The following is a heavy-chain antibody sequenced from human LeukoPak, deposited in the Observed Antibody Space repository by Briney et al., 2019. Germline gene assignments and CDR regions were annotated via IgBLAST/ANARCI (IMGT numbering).Heavy chain of an antibody. J-gene: IGHJ5*02. CDR1: GGSFSGYY. CDR3: ARLGSGFLEWFFNWFDP. D-gene: IGHD3-3*01. V-gene: IGHV4-34*01. CDR2: INHSGST. Sequence: PSETLSLTCAVYGGSFSGYYWSWIRQPPGKGLEWIGEINHSGSTNYNPSLKSRVTISVDTSKNQFSLKLSSVTAADTAVYYCARLGSGFLEWFFNWFDPWGQGTLVTVSS.